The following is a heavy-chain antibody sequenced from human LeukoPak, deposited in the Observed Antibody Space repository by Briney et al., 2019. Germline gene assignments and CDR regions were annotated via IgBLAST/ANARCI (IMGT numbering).Heavy chain of an antibody. V-gene: IGHV3-74*01. CDR3: SRDRRTWFDP. J-gene: IGHJ5*02. CDR1: GFTFSSYW. Sequence: PGGSLRLSCAASGFTFSSYWMHWVRQAPGKGLVWVSRINSDGSRTTYADSVKGRFTISRDNAKNTLYLQMNSLRAEDTALYYCSRDRRTWFDPWGQGTLVTVSS. CDR2: INSDGSRT.